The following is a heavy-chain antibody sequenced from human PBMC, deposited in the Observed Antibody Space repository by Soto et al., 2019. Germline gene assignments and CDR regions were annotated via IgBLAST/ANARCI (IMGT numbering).Heavy chain of an antibody. CDR1: GFTFSSYS. Sequence: GGSLRLSCAASGFTFSSYSMNWVRQAPGKGLEWVSYIISSSITIYYADSVKCRFTISRYNAKNSLYLQMNSLRAEDTAVYYCARDYDFWSGYFHWGQGTLVTVSS. V-gene: IGHV3-48*01. D-gene: IGHD3-3*01. J-gene: IGHJ4*02. CDR2: IISSSITI. CDR3: ARDYDFWSGYFH.